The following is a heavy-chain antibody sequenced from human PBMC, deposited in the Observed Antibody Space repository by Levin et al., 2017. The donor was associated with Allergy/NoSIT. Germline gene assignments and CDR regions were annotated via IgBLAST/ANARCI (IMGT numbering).Heavy chain of an antibody. J-gene: IGHJ6*03. Sequence: PGGSLRLSCAASGFTFSSYAMHWVRQAPGKGLEYVSAISSNGGSTYYANSVKGRFTISRDNSKNTLYLQMGSLRAEDMAVYYCARDPEYWSAAGYYYYYYMDVWGKGTTVTVSS. D-gene: IGHD2-8*02. CDR1: GFTFSSYA. CDR3: ARDPEYWSAAGYYYYYYMDV. CDR2: ISSNGGST. V-gene: IGHV3-64*01.